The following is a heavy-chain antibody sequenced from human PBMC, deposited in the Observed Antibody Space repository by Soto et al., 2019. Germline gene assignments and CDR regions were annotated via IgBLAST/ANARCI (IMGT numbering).Heavy chain of an antibody. D-gene: IGHD3-9*01. J-gene: IGHJ4*02. CDR3: ARDVGLDSDDFFAY. Sequence: VQLFASGGGSARPGGSLRLSCTASGFTFTSYGMGWVRQAPEKGLQWVSTIRGDGGQTHYTDSVKGRFSISRDNSKNTVYLQMDSLRAEDTAMYFCARDVGLDSDDFFAYWGQGTQVTVSS. CDR2: IRGDGGQT. CDR1: GFTFTSYG. V-gene: IGHV3-23*01.